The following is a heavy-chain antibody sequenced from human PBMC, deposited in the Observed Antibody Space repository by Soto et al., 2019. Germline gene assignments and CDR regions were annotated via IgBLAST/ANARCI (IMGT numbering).Heavy chain of an antibody. D-gene: IGHD6-19*01. CDR3: ARSIAVAGTRGPNLDY. J-gene: IGHJ4*01. V-gene: IGHV5-51*01. CDR1: GYSFTSYW. Sequence: ESLKISCKGSGYSFTSYWIGWVRQMPGKGLEWMGIIYPGDSDTRYSPSFQGQVTISADKSISTAYLQWSSLKASDTAMYYCARSIAVAGTRGPNLDYWGHGTLVTVSS. CDR2: IYPGDSDT.